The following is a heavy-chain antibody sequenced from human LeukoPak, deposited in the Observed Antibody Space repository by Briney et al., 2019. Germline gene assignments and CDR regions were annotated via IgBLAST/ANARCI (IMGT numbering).Heavy chain of an antibody. CDR2: IYYSGST. CDR1: GGSISTSNYY. J-gene: IGHJ4*02. CDR3: ARGEEGSYPYYFDY. D-gene: IGHD1-26*01. Sequence: SETLSLTCTVSGGSISTSNYYWGWIRQPPGKGLEWIGYIYYSGSTNYNPSLKSRVTISVDTSKNQFSLKLSPVTAADTAVYYCARGEEGSYPYYFDYWGQGTLVTVSS. V-gene: IGHV4-61*05.